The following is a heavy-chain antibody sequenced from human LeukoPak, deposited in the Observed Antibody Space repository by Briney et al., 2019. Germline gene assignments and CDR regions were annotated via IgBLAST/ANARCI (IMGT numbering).Heavy chain of an antibody. D-gene: IGHD3-22*01. CDR1: GFTFSSYS. V-gene: IGHV3-21*01. J-gene: IGHJ3*02. CDR2: ISSSSSYI. CDR3: AKPIPRVYDSSGYYFDAFDI. Sequence: PGGSLRLSCAASGFTFSSYSMNWVRQAPGKGLEWVSSISSSSSYIYYADSVKGRFTISRDNAKNSLYLQMNSLRAEDTAVYCCAKPIPRVYDSSGYYFDAFDIWGQGTMVTVSS.